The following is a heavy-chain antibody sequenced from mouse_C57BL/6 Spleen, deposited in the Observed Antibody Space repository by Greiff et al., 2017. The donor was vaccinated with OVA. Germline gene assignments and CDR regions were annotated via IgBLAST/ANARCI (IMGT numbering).Heavy chain of an antibody. CDR3: ARQPDYYGSSTAWFAY. J-gene: IGHJ3*01. Sequence: VKLMESGPGLVAPSQSLSITCTVSGFSLTSYGAHWVRQPPGKGLEWLVVIWSDGSTTYNSALKSRLSISKDNSKSQVFLKMNSLQTDDTAMYYCARQPDYYGSSTAWFAYWGQGTLVTVSA. CDR1: GFSLTSYG. D-gene: IGHD1-1*01. CDR2: IWSDGST. V-gene: IGHV2-6-1*01.